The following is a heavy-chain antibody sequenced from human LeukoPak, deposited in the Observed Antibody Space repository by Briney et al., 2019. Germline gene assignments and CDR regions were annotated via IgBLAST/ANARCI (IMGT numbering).Heavy chain of an antibody. D-gene: IGHD5-24*01. CDR1: GYTFTGYY. CDR2: INPNSGGT. Sequence: GASVKVSCKASGYTFTGYYMHWVRQAPGQGLEWMGWINPNSGGTNYAQKFQGRVTMTRDTSISTAYMELSRLRSDDTAVYYCARDRDGYNYRFDYWGQGTLVTVSS. J-gene: IGHJ4*02. V-gene: IGHV1-2*02. CDR3: ARDRDGYNYRFDY.